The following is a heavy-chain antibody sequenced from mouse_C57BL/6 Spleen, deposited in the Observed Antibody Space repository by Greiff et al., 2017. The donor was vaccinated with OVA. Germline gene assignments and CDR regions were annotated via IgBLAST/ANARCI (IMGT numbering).Heavy chain of an antibody. CDR1: GYSFTGYY. V-gene: IGHV1-42*01. D-gene: IGHD2-1*01. J-gene: IGHJ3*01. Sequence: EVQLQQSGPELVKPGASVKISCKASGYSFTGYYMNWVKQSPEKSLEWIGEINPSTGGTTYNQKFKAKATLTVDKSSSTAYMQLKSLTSEDSAVYYCARGDGNYVGWFAYWGQGTLVTVSA. CDR3: ARGDGNYVGWFAY. CDR2: INPSTGGT.